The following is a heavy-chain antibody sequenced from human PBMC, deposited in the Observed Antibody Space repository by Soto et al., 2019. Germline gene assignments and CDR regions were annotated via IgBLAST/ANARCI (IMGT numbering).Heavy chain of an antibody. CDR2: IIPIFGTA. CDR3: ARASSSSKASDYYYYGMDV. CDR1: GGTFSSYA. V-gene: IGHV1-69*13. D-gene: IGHD6-13*01. J-gene: IGHJ6*02. Sequence: SVKVSCKASGGTFSSYAISWVRQAPGQGLEWMGGIIPIFGTANYAQKFQGRVTITADESTSTAYMELSSLRSEDTAVYYCARASSSSKASDYYYYGMDVWGQGTTVTVSS.